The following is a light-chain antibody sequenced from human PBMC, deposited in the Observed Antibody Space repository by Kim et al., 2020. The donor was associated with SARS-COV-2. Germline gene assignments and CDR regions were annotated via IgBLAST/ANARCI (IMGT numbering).Light chain of an antibody. Sequence: KQTAPRICTGNSINVGNQGAAWLQQHQDHPPKLLSYRNNNRPSGISERLSASRSGNTASLTITGLQPEDEAYYYCSAWDSSLIAWVFGGGTKSPS. J-gene: IGLJ3*02. V-gene: IGLV10-54*01. CDR3: SAWDSSLIAWV. CDR1: SINVGNQG. CDR2: RNN.